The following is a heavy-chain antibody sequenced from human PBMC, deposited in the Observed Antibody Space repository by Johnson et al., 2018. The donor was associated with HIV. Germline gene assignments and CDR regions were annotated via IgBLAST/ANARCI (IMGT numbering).Heavy chain of an antibody. V-gene: IGHV3-11*04. CDR3: AKGDKMATITSRYDAFDL. CDR1: GFRFSNAW. D-gene: IGHD5-24*01. CDR2: ISGSGITT. J-gene: IGHJ3*01. Sequence: QMMLVESGGGLVKPGDSLRLSCTASGFRFSNAWMSWVRQAPGKGLQWVSGISGSGITTYYADSVKGRCTISRDNAKNSLYLQLNSLRAEDTAVYYCAKGDKMATITSRYDAFDLWGQGTMVIVSS.